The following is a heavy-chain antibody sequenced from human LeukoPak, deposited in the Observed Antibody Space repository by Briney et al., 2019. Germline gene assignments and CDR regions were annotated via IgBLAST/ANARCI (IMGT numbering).Heavy chain of an antibody. J-gene: IGHJ4*02. CDR3: ARRAGAYSHPYDY. CDR2: IYSGTI. V-gene: IGHV3-53*01. D-gene: IGHD4/OR15-4a*01. Sequence: GSLRLSCTVSGFTVSSNSMSWVRQAPGKGLEWASFIYSGTIHYSDSVKGRFTISRDNSKNTLYLQMNSLRAEDTAVYYCARRAGAYSHPYDYWGQGTLVTVSS. CDR1: GFTVSSNS.